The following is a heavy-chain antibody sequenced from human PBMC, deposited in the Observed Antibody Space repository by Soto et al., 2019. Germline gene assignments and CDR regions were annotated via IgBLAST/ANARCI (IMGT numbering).Heavy chain of an antibody. CDR3: ARHPGIYV. CDR2: INYSGNT. J-gene: IGHJ6*02. Sequence: QLQLQESGPGLVKPSETLSLTCTVSGGSISSSSTYYWGWIRQPPGKGLEWIGSINYSGNTFHNPSLKSRVTISVDTSKNQVFLKLSSVTAADTAVFYCARHPGIYVWGQGTTVIVSS. V-gene: IGHV4-39*01. CDR1: GGSISSSSTYY.